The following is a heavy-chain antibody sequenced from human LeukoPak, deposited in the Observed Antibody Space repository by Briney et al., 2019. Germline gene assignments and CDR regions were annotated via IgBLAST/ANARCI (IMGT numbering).Heavy chain of an antibody. Sequence: GESLKISCQASGYLFSIYWIAWVRQMPGGGLEWLGIIYPGGSDTRYSPSFQGQVTISADKSISTAYLQWSSLKASDTAMYYCARHYSSTWSHDLRDSAGLDYWGQGTLVTVSS. D-gene: IGHD6-13*01. V-gene: IGHV5-51*01. CDR3: ARHYSSTWSHDLRDSAGLDY. CDR2: IYPGGSDT. J-gene: IGHJ4*02. CDR1: GYLFSIYW.